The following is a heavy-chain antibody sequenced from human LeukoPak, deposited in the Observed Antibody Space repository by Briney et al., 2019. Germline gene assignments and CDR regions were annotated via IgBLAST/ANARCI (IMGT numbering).Heavy chain of an antibody. V-gene: IGHV1-46*01. CDR2: INPSGGST. CDR1: GYSFSSY. CDR3: ATGDYYGSGSYYLSRSADAFDI. Sequence: ASVKVSCKASGYSFSSYISWVRQAPGQGLEWMGIINPSGGSTSYAQKFQGRVTMTRDTSTSTVYMELSSLRSEDTAVYYCATGDYYGSGSYYLSRSADAFDIWGQGTMVTVSS. D-gene: IGHD3-10*01. J-gene: IGHJ3*02.